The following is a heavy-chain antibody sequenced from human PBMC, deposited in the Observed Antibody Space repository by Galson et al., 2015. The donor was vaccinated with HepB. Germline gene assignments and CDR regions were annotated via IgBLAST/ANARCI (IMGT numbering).Heavy chain of an antibody. D-gene: IGHD3-10*01. V-gene: IGHV3-48*04. Sequence: SLRLSCAASGFTFSSYSMNWVRQAPGKGLEWVSYISSSSSTIYYADSVKGRFTISRDNAKNSLYLQMNSLRAEDTAVYYCARDPRVGELVTVYYYGMDVWGQGATVTVSS. CDR3: ARDPRVGELVTVYYYGMDV. CDR2: ISSSSSTI. J-gene: IGHJ6*02. CDR1: GFTFSSYS.